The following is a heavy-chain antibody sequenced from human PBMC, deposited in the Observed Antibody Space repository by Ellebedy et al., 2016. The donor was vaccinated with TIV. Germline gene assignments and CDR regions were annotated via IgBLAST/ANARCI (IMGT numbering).Heavy chain of an antibody. J-gene: IGHJ3*02. V-gene: IGHV3-11*01. Sequence: GESLKISXAASGFTFSDYYMNWIRQAPGKGLEWVSYISSIGTTIYYTDSVKGRFTISRDNAKNSLYLQMNSLRAEDTAVYYCARVRELFAFDIWGQGTTVTVSS. CDR1: GFTFSDYY. CDR2: ISSIGTTI. D-gene: IGHD1-26*01. CDR3: ARVRELFAFDI.